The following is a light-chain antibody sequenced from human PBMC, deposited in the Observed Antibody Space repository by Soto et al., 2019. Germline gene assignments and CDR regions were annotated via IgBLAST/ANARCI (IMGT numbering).Light chain of an antibody. Sequence: EIVLTQSPGTLSLSAGERATLSCRASQSINSNYFAWYQQKPGQAPRLLIYAASSRATGIPDRFSGSGSGTDFTLTINRLEPDDFAVYYCQQFGNSPQTFGQGTKVEIK. CDR3: QQFGNSPQT. CDR2: AAS. CDR1: QSINSNY. J-gene: IGKJ1*01. V-gene: IGKV3-20*01.